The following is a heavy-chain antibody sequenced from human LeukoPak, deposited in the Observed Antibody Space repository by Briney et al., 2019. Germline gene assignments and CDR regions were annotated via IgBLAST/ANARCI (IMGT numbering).Heavy chain of an antibody. J-gene: IGHJ5*02. CDR1: GFTFSSYS. Sequence: PGGSLRLSCAASGFTFSSYSMNWVRQAPGKGLEWVSSISSSSSYIYYADSVKGRFTISRDNAKNSLYLQMNSLRAEDTAVYYCARLGRYCSGGSCYGYWFDPWGQGTLVTVSS. D-gene: IGHD2-15*01. V-gene: IGHV3-21*01. CDR2: ISSSSSYI. CDR3: ARLGRYCSGGSCYGYWFDP.